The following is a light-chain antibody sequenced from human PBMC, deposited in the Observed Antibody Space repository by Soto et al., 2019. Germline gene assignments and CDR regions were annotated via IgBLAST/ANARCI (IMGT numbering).Light chain of an antibody. CDR1: QSVSSN. CDR3: QQYNNWPPST. V-gene: IGKV3-15*01. Sequence: EIMMTQSPATLSVSTGGRATLSCRASQSVSSNLAWYQQKPGQAPRLLIYGASTRATGIPARFSGSGSGTEFTLTISSLQSEDFAVYYCQQYNNWPPSTFGQGTKVDIK. CDR2: GAS. J-gene: IGKJ1*01.